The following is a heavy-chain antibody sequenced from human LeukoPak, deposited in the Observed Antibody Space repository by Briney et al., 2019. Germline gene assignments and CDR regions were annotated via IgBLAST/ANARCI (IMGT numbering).Heavy chain of an antibody. CDR2: IYYTGST. CDR1: GGSISSYY. Sequence: KTSETLSLTCTVSGGSISSYYWSWIRQSPGKGLEWIGHIYYTGSTDYNPSLKSRVTISVDTSKNQFSLKLSSVTAADTAVYYCARALYCSSTSCYTIAVAGPPTHFDYWGQGTLVTVSS. CDR3: ARALYCSSTSCYTIAVAGPPTHFDY. J-gene: IGHJ4*02. V-gene: IGHV4-59*01. D-gene: IGHD2-2*02.